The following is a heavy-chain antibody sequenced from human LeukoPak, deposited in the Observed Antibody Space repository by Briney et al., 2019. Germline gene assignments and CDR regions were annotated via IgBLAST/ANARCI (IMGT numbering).Heavy chain of an antibody. Sequence: GGSLRLSCAASGFTFSSYGTHWVRQAPGKGLEWVAVISYDGSNKYYADSVKGRFTISRDNSKNTLYLQMNSLRAEDTAVYYCAKDGPELELREWGQGTLVTVSS. CDR3: AKDGPELELRE. D-gene: IGHD1-7*01. CDR2: ISYDGSNK. V-gene: IGHV3-30*18. CDR1: GFTFSSYG. J-gene: IGHJ4*02.